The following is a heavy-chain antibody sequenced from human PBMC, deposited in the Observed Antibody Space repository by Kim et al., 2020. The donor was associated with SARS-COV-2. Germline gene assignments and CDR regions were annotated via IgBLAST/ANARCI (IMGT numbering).Heavy chain of an antibody. V-gene: IGHV4-34*01. Sequence: SETLSLTCAVYGGSFSGYYWSWIRQPPGKGLEWIGEINHSGSTNYNPSLKSRVTISVDTSKNQFSLKLSSVTAADTAVYYCARGFSRRRYCSSTSCSNYFDYWGQGTLVTVSS. CDR3: ARGFSRRRYCSSTSCSNYFDY. D-gene: IGHD2-2*01. J-gene: IGHJ4*02. CDR2: INHSGST. CDR1: GGSFSGYY.